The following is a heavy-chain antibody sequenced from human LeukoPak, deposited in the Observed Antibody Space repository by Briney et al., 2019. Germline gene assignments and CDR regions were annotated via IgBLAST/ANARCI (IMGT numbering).Heavy chain of an antibody. J-gene: IGHJ6*03. V-gene: IGHV3-21*01. CDR3: ARGILAAAATGYYYMDV. Sequence: GGSLRLSCAASGFTFSTHGMNWVRQAPGKGLEWVSSISSGSNYINYADSVKGRFTISRDNAKNSLYLQMTSLRAEDTAVYYCARGILAAAATGYYYMDVWGKGTTVTVSS. CDR1: GFTFSTHG. D-gene: IGHD6-13*01. CDR2: ISSGSNYI.